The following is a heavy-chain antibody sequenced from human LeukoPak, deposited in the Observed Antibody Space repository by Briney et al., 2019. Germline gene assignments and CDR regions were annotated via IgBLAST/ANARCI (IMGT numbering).Heavy chain of an antibody. CDR1: GFTFSSYA. CDR2: ISYDGSNK. CDR3: AKALAQWLVTSALDY. J-gene: IGHJ4*02. D-gene: IGHD6-19*01. Sequence: GGSLRLSCAASGFTFSSYAMHWVRQAPGKGLEWVAVISYDGSNKYYADSVKGRFTISRDNSKNTLYLQMNSLRAEDTAVYYCAKALAQWLVTSALDYWGQGTLVTVSS. V-gene: IGHV3-30-3*01.